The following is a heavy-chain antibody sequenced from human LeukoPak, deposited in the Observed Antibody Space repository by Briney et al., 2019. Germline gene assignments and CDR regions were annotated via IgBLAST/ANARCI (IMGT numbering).Heavy chain of an antibody. CDR2: IIPIFGTA. Sequence: ASVKVSCKASGGTFSSYAISWVRQAPGQGLEWMGGIIPIFGTANYAQKFQGRVTITADESTSTAYMELSSLRSEDTAVYYCARDFWSGYCYYYGMDVWGQGTTVTVSS. CDR1: GGTFSSYA. D-gene: IGHD3-3*01. V-gene: IGHV1-69*01. J-gene: IGHJ6*02. CDR3: ARDFWSGYCYYYGMDV.